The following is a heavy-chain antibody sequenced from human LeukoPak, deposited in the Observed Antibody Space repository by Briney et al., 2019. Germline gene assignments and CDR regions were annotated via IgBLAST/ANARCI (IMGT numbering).Heavy chain of an antibody. CDR3: TRNAVVVPAARFDYYYYYMDV. J-gene: IGHJ6*03. CDR2: IRSKANSYAT. CDR1: GFTFSGSA. D-gene: IGHD2-2*01. V-gene: IGHV3-73*01. Sequence: GGSLKLSCAASGFTFSGSAVHWVRQASGKGLEWVGRIRSKANSYATAYAASVKGRFTISRDDSKNTAYLQMNSLKTEDTAVYYCTRNAVVVPAARFDYYYYYMDVWGKGTTVTVSS.